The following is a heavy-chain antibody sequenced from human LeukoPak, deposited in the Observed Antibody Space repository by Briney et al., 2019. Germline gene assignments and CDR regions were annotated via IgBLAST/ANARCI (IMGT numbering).Heavy chain of an antibody. V-gene: IGHV3-23*01. D-gene: IGHD1-26*01. CDR3: ARDVGATKAYYFDY. CDR1: GFTFSSYA. J-gene: IGHJ4*02. CDR2: ISGSGGST. Sequence: GGSLRLSCAASGFTFSSYAMSWVRQAPGKGLEWVSAISGSGGSTYYADSVKGRFTISRDNSKNTLYLQMNSLRAEDTAVYYCARDVGATKAYYFDYWGQGTLVTVSS.